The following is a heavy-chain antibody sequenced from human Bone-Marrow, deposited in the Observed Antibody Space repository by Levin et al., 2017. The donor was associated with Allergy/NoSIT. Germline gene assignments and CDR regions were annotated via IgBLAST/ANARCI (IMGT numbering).Heavy chain of an antibody. Sequence: HGESLKISCEASGFTFSSYGMHWVRQAPGKGLEWVGLISSDGSDTFYVNSVRGRFSISRDNAKNILYVQMDSMSVEDTAVYYCEKCRFESSGHYYSDVDYWGQGTLVTVSS. D-gene: IGHD3-22*01. J-gene: IGHJ4*02. V-gene: IGHV3-30*18. CDR3: EKCRFESSGHYYSDVDY. CDR1: GFTFSSYG. CDR2: ISSDGSDT.